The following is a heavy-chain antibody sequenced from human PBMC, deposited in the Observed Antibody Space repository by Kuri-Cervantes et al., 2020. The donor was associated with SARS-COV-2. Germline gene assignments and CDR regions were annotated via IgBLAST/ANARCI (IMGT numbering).Heavy chain of an antibody. V-gene: IGHV4-59*01. D-gene: IGHD3-3*01. CDR3: ARAVTSIFGVPTNWFDP. J-gene: IGHJ5*02. Sequence: SETLSLTCTVSGGSISSYYWSWIRQPPGKGLEWVGYIYYSGSTNYNPSLKGRVTISVDTSKTQFSLKLGSVTAADTAVYYCARAVTSIFGVPTNWFDPWGQGTLVTVSS. CDR2: IYYSGST. CDR1: GGSISSYY.